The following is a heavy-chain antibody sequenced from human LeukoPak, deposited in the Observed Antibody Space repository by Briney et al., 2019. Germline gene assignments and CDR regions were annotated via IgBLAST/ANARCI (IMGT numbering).Heavy chain of an antibody. CDR3: ARLYSSGWTDLDY. CDR1: GYTFTGYY. V-gene: IGHV1-2*02. Sequence: ASVKVSYKASGYTFTGYYMHWVRQAPGQGLEWMGWINPNSGGTNYAQKFQGRVTMTRDTSISTAYMELSRLRSDDTAVYYCARLYSSGWTDLDYWGQGTLVTVSS. D-gene: IGHD6-19*01. J-gene: IGHJ4*02. CDR2: INPNSGGT.